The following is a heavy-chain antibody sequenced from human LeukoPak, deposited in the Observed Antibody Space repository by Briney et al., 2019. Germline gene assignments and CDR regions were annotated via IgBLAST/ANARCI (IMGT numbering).Heavy chain of an antibody. CDR1: GFTFSSYS. V-gene: IGHV3-21*01. CDR2: ISSSSSYI. D-gene: IGHD2-2*01. J-gene: IGHJ5*02. CDR3: ARGRGSHCSSTSCSPWWFDP. Sequence: GGSLRLSCAASGFTFSSYSMNWVRQAPGKGLEWVSSISSSSSYIYYADSVKGRFTISRENAKNSLYLQMNSLRAEDTAVYYCARGRGSHCSSTSCSPWWFDPWGQGTLVTVSS.